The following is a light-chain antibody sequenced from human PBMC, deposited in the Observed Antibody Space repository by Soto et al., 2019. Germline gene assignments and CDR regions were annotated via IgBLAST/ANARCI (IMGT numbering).Light chain of an antibody. V-gene: IGLV2-23*02. CDR3: CSYATTTL. CDR2: EVN. CDR1: SSDVGSYDL. Sequence: QSVLTQPASVSGSPGQSITISCTGTSSDVGSYDLVPWYQQHPGNAPKLMIYEVNKRPSGVSNRFSGSKSGNTASLTISGLQAEDEADYYCCSYATTTLFGGGT. J-gene: IGLJ2*01.